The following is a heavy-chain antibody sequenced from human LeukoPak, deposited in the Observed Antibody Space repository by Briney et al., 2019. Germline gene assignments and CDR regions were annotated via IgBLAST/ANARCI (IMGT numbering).Heavy chain of an antibody. V-gene: IGHV3-43*01. CDR1: GFTFNDYN. D-gene: IGHD6-6*01. Sequence: GGSLRLSCAASGFTFNDYNIHWVRQPPGKGLEWVSLISWDGSTTYYADPVKGRFTISRDNSKNSLFLQMNRLRTEDTAFYYCAKVNRAYSSSSSLNFDSWGQGTLVTVSS. J-gene: IGHJ4*02. CDR3: AKVNRAYSSSSSLNFDS. CDR2: ISWDGSTT.